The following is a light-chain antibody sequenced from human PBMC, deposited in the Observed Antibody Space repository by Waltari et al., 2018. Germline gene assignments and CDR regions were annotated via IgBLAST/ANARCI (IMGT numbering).Light chain of an antibody. CDR3: QQYGSSVLYT. Sequence: IVLTHSPGTLSFSPGESATLSCRASQTLSKNYLAWYQQKPGQAPRLLIYGASSRAAGIPDRFSGSGSGTYFTLTISRLEPDDFAMYYCQQYGSSVLYTFGQGTKLEIK. CDR2: GAS. CDR1: QTLSKNY. J-gene: IGKJ2*01. V-gene: IGKV3-20*01.